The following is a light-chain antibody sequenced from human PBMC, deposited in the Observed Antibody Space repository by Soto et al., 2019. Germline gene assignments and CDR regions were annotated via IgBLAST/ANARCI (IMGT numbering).Light chain of an antibody. J-gene: IGLJ3*02. CDR1: SSNIGSNT. CDR3: AAWDDSLNAGV. V-gene: IGLV1-44*01. Sequence: QAVVTQPPLASGTPGQRVTISCSGSSSNIGSNTVNWYQQLPGTAPKLLIYSNNQRPSGVPDRFSGSKSGTSASLALSGLQSEDEADYYCAAWDDSLNAGVFGGGTKLTVL. CDR2: SNN.